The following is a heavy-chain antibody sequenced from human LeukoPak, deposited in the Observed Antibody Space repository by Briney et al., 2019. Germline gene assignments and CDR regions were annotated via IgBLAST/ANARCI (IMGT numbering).Heavy chain of an antibody. CDR1: GYTFTSYG. CDR2: ISAYNGNT. CDR3: ARDLVVVVPQAFDY. J-gene: IGHJ4*02. V-gene: IGHV1-18*01. Sequence: GASVKVSCKASGYTFTSYGLSWVRQAPGQGLEWMGWISAYNGNTNYAQKLQGRVTMTTDTSTSAAYMELRSLRSDDTAVYYCARDLVVVVPQAFDYWGQGTLVTVSS. D-gene: IGHD2-2*01.